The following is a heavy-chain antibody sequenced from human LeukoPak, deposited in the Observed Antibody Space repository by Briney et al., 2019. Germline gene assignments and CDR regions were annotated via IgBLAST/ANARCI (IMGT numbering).Heavy chain of an antibody. CDR1: GGSLSGYY. CDR3: ARGLDHSKTGY. V-gene: IGHV4-34*01. CDR2: WHHSEGT. Sequence: SETLSLTCAVYGGSLSGYYWSWIRQPPGKGLEWIGVWHHSEGTNHNPSLESRVTTSLDTSKNQFSLKLTPVTAADTALYYCARGLDHSKTGYWGQGTLVTVSS. D-gene: IGHD4-11*01. J-gene: IGHJ4*02.